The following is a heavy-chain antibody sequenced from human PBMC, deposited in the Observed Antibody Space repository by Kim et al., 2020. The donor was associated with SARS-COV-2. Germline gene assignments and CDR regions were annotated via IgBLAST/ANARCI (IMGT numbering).Heavy chain of an antibody. CDR3: ARDWRDGYNPSPGGYFDY. J-gene: IGHJ4*02. CDR2: INPSGGST. CDR1: GYTFTSYY. D-gene: IGHD5-12*01. V-gene: IGHV1-46*01. Sequence: ASVKVSCKASGYTFTSYYMHWVRQAPGQGLEWMGIINPSGGSTSYAQKFQGRVTMTRDTSTSTVYMELSSLRSEDTAVYYCARDWRDGYNPSPGGYFDYWGQGTLVTVSS.